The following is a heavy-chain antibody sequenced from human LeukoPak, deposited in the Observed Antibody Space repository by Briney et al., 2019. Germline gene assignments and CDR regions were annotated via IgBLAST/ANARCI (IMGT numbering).Heavy chain of an antibody. CDR2: INPSGGST. Sequence: ASVKVSCKASGYTFTSYYMHWVRQAPGQGLEWMGIINPSGGSTSYAQKFQGRVTMTRDTSTSTVYMELSSLRSEDTAVYYCARGPERSGYYYGSTVYWGQGTLVTVSS. CDR1: GYTFTSYY. J-gene: IGHJ4*02. D-gene: IGHD3-22*01. V-gene: IGHV1-46*01. CDR3: ARGPERSGYYYGSTVY.